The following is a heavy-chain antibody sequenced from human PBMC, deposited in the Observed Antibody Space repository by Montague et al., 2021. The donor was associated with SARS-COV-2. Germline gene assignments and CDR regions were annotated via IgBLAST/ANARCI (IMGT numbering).Heavy chain of an antibody. CDR2: IHSSGGT. CDR1: GGSIITGSNFY. J-gene: IGHJ5*02. Sequence: TLSLTCAVSGGSIITGSNFYWGWIRQSAGKGLEWIGRIHSSGGTNYNPFLKSRLTMSVDSSANQFSLKLTSVTAADTAVYYCARDYYDSTGLNWFGPWGQGLLVTVSS. D-gene: IGHD3-22*01. V-gene: IGHV4-61*02. CDR3: ARDYYDSTGLNWFGP.